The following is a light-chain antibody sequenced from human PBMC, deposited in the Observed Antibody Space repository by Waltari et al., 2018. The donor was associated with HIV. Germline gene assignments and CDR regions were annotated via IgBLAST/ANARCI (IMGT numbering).Light chain of an antibody. Sequence: EIVLTQSPATLSLSPGERATLSCRASQSVGGYLAWYRKKPGQAPRLLIYEASNRATGSPARFSGSGSGSDFTLTISSLEPEDFAVDYWQQRSNWPRTFGQGTKVEIK. CDR1: QSVGGY. CDR3: QQRSNWPRT. J-gene: IGKJ1*01. CDR2: EAS. V-gene: IGKV3-11*01.